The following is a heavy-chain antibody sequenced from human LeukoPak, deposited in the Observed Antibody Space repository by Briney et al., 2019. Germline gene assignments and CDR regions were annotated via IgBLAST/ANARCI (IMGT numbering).Heavy chain of an antibody. V-gene: IGHV3-30*03. CDR3: ARWRRGHYYGSGTELDY. CDR1: GFIFNTYV. J-gene: IGHJ4*02. CDR2: ISSDGGDI. Sequence: GGSLRLSCAASGFIFNTYVMHWVRQAPGKGLEWVAVISSDGGDIYYGDSVKGRLTISRDISKNTLYLQVSSLRPEDTAVYYCARWRRGHYYGSGTELDYWGQGTLVTVSS. D-gene: IGHD3-10*01.